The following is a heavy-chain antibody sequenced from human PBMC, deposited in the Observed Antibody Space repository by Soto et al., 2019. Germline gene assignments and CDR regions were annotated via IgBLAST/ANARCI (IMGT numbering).Heavy chain of an antibody. J-gene: IGHJ4*02. D-gene: IGHD3-22*01. V-gene: IGHV3-23*01. Sequence: GGSLRLSCAASGFTFSSYAMSWVRQAPGKGLEWVSAISGSGGSTYYADSVKGRFTISRDNSKNTLYLQMNSLRAEDTAVYYCAKDHRGYYYDSSGYFDYWGQGTLVTVSS. CDR3: AKDHRGYYYDSSGYFDY. CDR2: ISGSGGST. CDR1: GFTFSSYA.